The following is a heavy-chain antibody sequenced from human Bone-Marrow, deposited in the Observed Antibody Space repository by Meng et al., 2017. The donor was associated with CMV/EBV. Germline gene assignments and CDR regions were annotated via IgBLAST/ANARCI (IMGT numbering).Heavy chain of an antibody. CDR3: ARLYSGWSGWFDP. V-gene: IGHV4-61*08. Sequence: SEPPSLTCSVSGVSVSTVAYYWSWIRQPPGKGLEWIGSIDNSGSTRYKSSLKSRVTISVDTSKNQFSLKLSPVTAADTAVYYCARLYSGWSGWFDPWGQGTLVTVSS. CDR1: GVSVSTVAYY. J-gene: IGHJ5*02. CDR2: IDNSGST. D-gene: IGHD6-19*01.